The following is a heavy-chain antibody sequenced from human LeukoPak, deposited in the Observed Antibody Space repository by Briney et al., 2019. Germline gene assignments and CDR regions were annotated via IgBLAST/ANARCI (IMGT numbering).Heavy chain of an antibody. Sequence: SETLSLTCNVSGDSIKSPNNYWGWIRQPPGKGLEWIGEINHSGSTNYNPSLKSRVTISVDTSKNQFSLQLNSVTPEDTAVYYCARQLRIAAAENFDYWGQGTLVTVSS. J-gene: IGHJ4*02. V-gene: IGHV4-39*01. CDR3: ARQLRIAAAENFDY. D-gene: IGHD6-13*01. CDR1: GDSIKSPNNY. CDR2: INHSGST.